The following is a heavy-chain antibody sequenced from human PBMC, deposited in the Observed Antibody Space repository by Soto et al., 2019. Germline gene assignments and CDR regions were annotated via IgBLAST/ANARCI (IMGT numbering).Heavy chain of an antibody. CDR1: GFTFSDHY. CDR2: TRGKANSYTT. CDR3: ARVGRSGYSSLDY. V-gene: IGHV3-72*01. D-gene: IGHD3-22*01. J-gene: IGHJ4*02. Sequence: EVQLVESGGGLVHPGGSLRLSCAASGFTFSDHYMDWVRQAPGKGLEWVGRTRGKANSYTTEYAASVKGRFTISRDDSKNALSLQMNSLKTEDTAVYYCARVGRSGYSSLDYWGQGTLVTVSS.